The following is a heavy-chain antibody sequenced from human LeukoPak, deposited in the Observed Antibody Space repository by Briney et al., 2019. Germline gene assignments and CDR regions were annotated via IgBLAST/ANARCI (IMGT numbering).Heavy chain of an antibody. D-gene: IGHD1-7*01. V-gene: IGHV3-53*01. J-gene: IGHJ3*02. CDR1: GFTVSSNY. Sequence: GGSLRLSCAASGFTVSSNYMSWVRQAPGKGLEWVSVIYSGGSTYYADSVKGRFTISRDNSKNTLYLQMNSLRAEDTAVYYCARDGTTYDTFDIWGQGTMVTVSS. CDR2: IYSGGST. CDR3: ARDGTTYDTFDI.